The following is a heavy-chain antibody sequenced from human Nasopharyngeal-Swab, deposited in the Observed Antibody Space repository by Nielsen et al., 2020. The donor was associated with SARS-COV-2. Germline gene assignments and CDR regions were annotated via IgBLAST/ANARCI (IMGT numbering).Heavy chain of an antibody. J-gene: IGHJ3*02. CDR2: INSEGSNT. Sequence: GESLKISCAASGFTFSDYWMHWVRQAPGKGLMWVSRINSEGSNTAYADSVKGWFTISRDNANNTLYLQMNSLRAEDTAVYYCARVGPSVTTRRAFDIWGRGTMVTVSS. V-gene: IGHV3-74*01. D-gene: IGHD4-17*01. CDR1: GFTFSDYW. CDR3: ARVGPSVTTRRAFDI.